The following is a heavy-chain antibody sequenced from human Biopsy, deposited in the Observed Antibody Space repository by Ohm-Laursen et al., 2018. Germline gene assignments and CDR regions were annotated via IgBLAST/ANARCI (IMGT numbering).Heavy chain of an antibody. Sequence: RSLRLSCAASGFSFSNYGMHWVRQAPGKGLEWVALISHGGNDEYYADSVEGRFTISRDNSKNTVLLQMNSLRAEDTALYYCAKDRWERNIYYGGGVDVWGQGTTVTVSS. CDR2: ISHGGNDE. CDR3: AKDRWERNIYYGGGVDV. D-gene: IGHD4-23*01. CDR1: GFSFSNYG. V-gene: IGHV3-30*18. J-gene: IGHJ6*02.